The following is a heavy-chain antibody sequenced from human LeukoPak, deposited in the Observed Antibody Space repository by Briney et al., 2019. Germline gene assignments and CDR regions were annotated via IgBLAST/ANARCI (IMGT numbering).Heavy chain of an antibody. Sequence: SVKVSCKASGGTFSKYTISWVRQRPGQGLEWMGGITPLFGTANHAQKFQGRVTITADESASTAHMELSSLRSEDTAVYYCARDSSGIRSLIAHWGQGTLVTVSS. V-gene: IGHV1-69*13. CDR3: ARDSSGIRSLIAH. J-gene: IGHJ1*01. D-gene: IGHD6-13*01. CDR1: GGTFSKYT. CDR2: ITPLFGTA.